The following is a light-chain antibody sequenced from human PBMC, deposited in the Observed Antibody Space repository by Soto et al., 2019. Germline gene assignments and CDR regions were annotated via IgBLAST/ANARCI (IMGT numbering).Light chain of an antibody. J-gene: IGKJ1*01. CDR1: QSVSSN. V-gene: IGKV3-15*01. Sequence: EIVLTQSPGTLSLSPGERATLSCGASQSVSSNYLAWYQQRPGRAPRLLIYDASTRATGIPARFSGSGSETEFTLTISSLQSEDFAVYYCQHYNNWPTFGQGTKVDIK. CDR2: DAS. CDR3: QHYNNWPT.